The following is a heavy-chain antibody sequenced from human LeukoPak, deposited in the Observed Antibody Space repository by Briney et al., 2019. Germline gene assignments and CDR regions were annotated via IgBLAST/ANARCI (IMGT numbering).Heavy chain of an antibody. CDR3: ARGPERELFSPFDY. D-gene: IGHD3-10*01. CDR2: INHSGST. Sequence: SETLSLTCAVYGGSFSGYYWSWIRQPPGKGLEWIVEINHSGSTNYNPSLKSRVTISVDTSKNQFFLKLSSVAAADTAVYYCARGPERELFSPFDYWGQGTLVTVSS. CDR1: GGSFSGYY. J-gene: IGHJ4*02. V-gene: IGHV4-34*01.